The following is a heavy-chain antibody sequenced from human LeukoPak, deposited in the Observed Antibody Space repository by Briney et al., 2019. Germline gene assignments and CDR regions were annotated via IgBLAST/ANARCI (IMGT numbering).Heavy chain of an antibody. CDR3: ARDRASIGSGWYRAFDY. D-gene: IGHD6-19*01. V-gene: IGHV3-64*01. Sequence: GGSLRLSCAASGFTFSSYAMHWVRQAPGKGLEYVSAISSNGGSTYYANSVEGRFTISRDNSKNTLYLQMGSLRAEDMAVYYCARDRASIGSGWYRAFDYWGQGTLVTVSS. J-gene: IGHJ4*02. CDR1: GFTFSSYA. CDR2: ISSNGGST.